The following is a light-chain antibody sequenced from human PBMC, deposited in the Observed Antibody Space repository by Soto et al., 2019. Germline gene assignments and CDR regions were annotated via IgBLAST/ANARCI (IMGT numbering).Light chain of an antibody. V-gene: IGLV1-44*01. CDR2: TNN. Sequence: QSALTQPPSASATPGQRVTISCSGSNSNIGTNTVNWYQQLPGTAPRLLIYTNNQRPSGVPQRFSGSKTGTSASLAIGGLQFEDGADYYCAAWDDSLGAYVFGTGTKVTVL. CDR3: AAWDDSLGAYV. CDR1: NSNIGTNT. J-gene: IGLJ1*01.